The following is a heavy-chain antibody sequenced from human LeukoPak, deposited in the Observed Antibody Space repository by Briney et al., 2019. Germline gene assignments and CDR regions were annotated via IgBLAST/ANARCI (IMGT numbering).Heavy chain of an antibody. CDR2: IYWDDDK. CDR3: AHENGYSSSWYGVDY. V-gene: IGHV2-5*02. J-gene: IGHJ4*02. Sequence: SGPTLANPTQSLTLTCTFSGFSLGTSGVRVGWIRQPPGKALEWLALIYWDDDKRYSPSLKSRLTITKDTSKNQVVLTMTNMDPVDTATYYCAHENGYSSSWYGVDYWGQGTLVTVSS. CDR1: GFSLGTSGVR. D-gene: IGHD6-13*01.